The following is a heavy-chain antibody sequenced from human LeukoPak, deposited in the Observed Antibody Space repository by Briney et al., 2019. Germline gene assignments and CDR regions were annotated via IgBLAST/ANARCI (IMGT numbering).Heavy chain of an antibody. J-gene: IGHJ6*02. V-gene: IGHV4-30-2*01. D-gene: IGHD3-3*01. CDR2: IYHSGST. Sequence: SQTLSLTCAVSGGSISSGGYSWSWIRQPPGKGLEWIGYIYHSGSTYYNPSLKSRVTISVDTSKNQFSLKLSSVTAADTAVYYCARAARILEWLLPSTGNYYYGMDVWGQGTTVTVSS. CDR3: ARAARILEWLLPSTGNYYYGMDV. CDR1: GGSISSGGYS.